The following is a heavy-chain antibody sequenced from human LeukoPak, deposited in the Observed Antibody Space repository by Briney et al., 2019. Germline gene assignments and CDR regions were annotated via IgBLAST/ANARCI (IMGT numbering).Heavy chain of an antibody. CDR1: GYTFTSYY. D-gene: IGHD6-13*01. CDR2: INPSGGST. CDR3: ARMRSIPAAGRAGNFDY. J-gene: IGHJ4*02. Sequence: ASVKVSCKASGYTFTSYYMHWVRQAPGQGLEWMGIINPSGGSTSYAQKFQGRVTMTRDTSTSTVYMELSSLRSEDTAVYYCARMRSIPAAGRAGNFDYWGQGTLVTVSS. V-gene: IGHV1-46*01.